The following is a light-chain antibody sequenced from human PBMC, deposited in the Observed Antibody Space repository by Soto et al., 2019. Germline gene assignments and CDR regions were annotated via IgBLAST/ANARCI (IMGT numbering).Light chain of an antibody. J-gene: IGKJ1*01. CDR1: QAISTY. CDR3: QQYNTYPWT. CDR2: AAS. V-gene: IGKV1-17*03. Sequence: DIQMTQSPSAMSASVGDRVTITCRASQAISTYLAWFQQKPGKVPNRLIYAASSLQSGVPSRFSGSGSGTEFTLTISSLQPEDFATYYCQQYNTYPWTFGQGTKVEIK.